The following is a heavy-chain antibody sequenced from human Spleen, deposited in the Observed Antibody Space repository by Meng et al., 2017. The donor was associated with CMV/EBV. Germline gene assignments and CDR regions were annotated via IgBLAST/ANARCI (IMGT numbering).Heavy chain of an antibody. D-gene: IGHD6-19*01. Sequence: GSLRLSCTVSGGSISSSSYYWGWIRQPPGKGLEWIGSIYYSGSTYYNPSLKSRVTISVDTSKNQFSLKLSSVTAADTAVYYCARAVAGTLDYWGQGTLVTVSS. J-gene: IGHJ4*02. CDR3: ARAVAGTLDY. V-gene: IGHV4-39*07. CDR1: GGSISSSSYY. CDR2: IYYSGST.